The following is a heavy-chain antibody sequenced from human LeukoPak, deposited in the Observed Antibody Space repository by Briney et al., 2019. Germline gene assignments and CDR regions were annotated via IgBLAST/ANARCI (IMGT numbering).Heavy chain of an antibody. CDR1: GGSISSSNW. D-gene: IGHD6-13*01. J-gene: IGHJ6*02. Sequence: PSGTLSLTCAVSGGSISSSNWWSWVRQPPGKGLEWIGEIYHSGSTNYNPSLKSRVTISVDKSKNQFSLKLSSVTAADTAVYYCARDQGSPYYGMDVWGQGTTVTVSS. CDR3: ARDQGSPYYGMDV. CDR2: IYHSGST. V-gene: IGHV4-4*02.